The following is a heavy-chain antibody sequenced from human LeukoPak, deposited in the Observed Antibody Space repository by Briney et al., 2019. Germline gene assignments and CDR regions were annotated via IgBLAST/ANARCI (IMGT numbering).Heavy chain of an antibody. Sequence: GGSLRLSCAASGFSFSSYAMTWVRQAPGKGLKWVSAISGSGGSTYYADSVKGRFTISRDNSKDTLHLQMNSLRVEDTAVYYCAKAVAGYWYFDLWGRGTLVTVSS. CDR3: AKAVAGYWYFDL. CDR2: ISGSGGST. J-gene: IGHJ2*01. CDR1: GFSFSSYA. D-gene: IGHD6-19*01. V-gene: IGHV3-23*01.